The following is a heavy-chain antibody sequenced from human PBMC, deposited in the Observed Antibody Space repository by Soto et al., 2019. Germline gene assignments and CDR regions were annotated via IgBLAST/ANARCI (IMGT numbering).Heavy chain of an antibody. D-gene: IGHD3-3*01. CDR2: IYYSGST. V-gene: IGHV4-59*08. CDR3: ARSYYDFWSGLTFDS. Sequence: SETLSLTCTVSGGSISSYYWSWIRQPPGKGLEWIGYIYYSGSTNYNPSLKSRVTISVDTSKNQFSLKLSSVTAADTAVYYCARSYYDFWSGLTFDSWGQGTLVTVSS. CDR1: GGSISSYY. J-gene: IGHJ4*02.